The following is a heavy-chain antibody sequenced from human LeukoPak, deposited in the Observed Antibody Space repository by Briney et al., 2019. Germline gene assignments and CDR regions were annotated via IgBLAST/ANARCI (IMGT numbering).Heavy chain of an antibody. Sequence: GGSLRLSCAASGFTVSSNYMSWVRQAPGKGREGVSVMYSGGSTYYADSVKGRFTISRHNSKNTLYLQMNSLRAEDTAVYYCAREGYCDSSGYYYEGWFDPWGQGTLVTVSS. CDR3: AREGYCDSSGYYYEGWFDP. CDR1: GFTVSSNY. CDR2: MYSGGST. D-gene: IGHD3-22*01. V-gene: IGHV3-53*04. J-gene: IGHJ5*02.